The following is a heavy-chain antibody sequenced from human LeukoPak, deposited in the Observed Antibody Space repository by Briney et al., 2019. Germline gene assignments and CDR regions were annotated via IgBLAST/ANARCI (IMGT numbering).Heavy chain of an antibody. J-gene: IGHJ5*02. D-gene: IGHD2-21*02. CDR2: IYPGDSDT. CDR1: GDSFTRYW. CDR3: ARSPHAGGDSYPNWFDA. Sequence: GESLKISCEGSGDSFTRYWIGWVRQMPGKGLELMGIIYPGDSDTRYSPSFQGQVTISADKSISTAYLQWSSLKASDTAMYYCARSPHAGGDSYPNWFDAWGPRTLVAVSS. V-gene: IGHV5-51*01.